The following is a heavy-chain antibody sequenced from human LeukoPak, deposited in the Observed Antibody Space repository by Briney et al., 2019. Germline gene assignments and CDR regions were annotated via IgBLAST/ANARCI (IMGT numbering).Heavy chain of an antibody. CDR2: ISGYNGNT. CDR1: GYIFSNYG. J-gene: IGHJ4*02. V-gene: IGHV1-18*01. D-gene: IGHD5-24*01. Sequence: ASVKVSCKASGYIFSNYGISWVRQAPGQGLEWMGWISGYNGNTNYAQKLQGRVTVTTDTSTSTAYMELRSLRSDDTAVYYCARVGPHRKMATTRYYFDYWGQGTLVTVSS. CDR3: ARVGPHRKMATTRYYFDY.